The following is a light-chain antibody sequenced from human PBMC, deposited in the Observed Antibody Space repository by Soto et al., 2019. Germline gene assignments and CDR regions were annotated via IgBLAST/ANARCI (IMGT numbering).Light chain of an antibody. CDR3: QQYGSSPLT. J-gene: IGKJ4*01. CDR2: GTS. CDR1: QYVSTTF. V-gene: IGKV3-20*01. Sequence: EIVLTQSPGTLSLSPGERATLSYRASQYVSTTFFAWYQQKPGQAPRLLIYGTSNRATGIPDRFSGSGSGTDFTLTISRPEPEDFAVYHCQQYGSSPLTFGGGTRMEIK.